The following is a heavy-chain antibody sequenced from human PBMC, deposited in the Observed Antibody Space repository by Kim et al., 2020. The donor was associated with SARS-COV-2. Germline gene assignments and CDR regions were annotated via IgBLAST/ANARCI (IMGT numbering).Heavy chain of an antibody. CDR3: AKDLYYDSGTDAFDI. D-gene: IGHD3-22*01. J-gene: IGHJ3*02. V-gene: IGHV3-33*06. Sequence: GGSLRLSCAASGFTFSSYAMHWVRQAPGKGLEWVAVIWYDGSNKYYADSVKGRFTISRDNSKNTLYLQMNSLRAEDTAVYYCAKDLYYDSGTDAFDIWGQGTMVTVSS. CDR1: GFTFSSYA. CDR2: IWYDGSNK.